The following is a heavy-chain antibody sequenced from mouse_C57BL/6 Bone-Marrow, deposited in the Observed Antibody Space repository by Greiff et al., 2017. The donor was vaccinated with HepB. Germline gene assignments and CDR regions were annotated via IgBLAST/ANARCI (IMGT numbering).Heavy chain of an antibody. CDR2: IWTVGGT. V-gene: IGHV2-9-1*01. Sequence: QVQLKESGPGLVAPSQSLSITCSVSGFSLTSYAISWVRQPPGKGLEWLGVIWTVGGTNYNSALKSRLSISKDNSKSQVFLKMNSLQTDDTARYYCARKGGYYGYYAMDYWGQGTSVTVSS. CDR3: ARKGGYYGYYAMDY. D-gene: IGHD1-1*01. CDR1: GFSLTSYA. J-gene: IGHJ4*01.